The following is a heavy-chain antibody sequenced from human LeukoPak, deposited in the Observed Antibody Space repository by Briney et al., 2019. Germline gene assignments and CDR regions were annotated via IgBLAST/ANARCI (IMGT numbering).Heavy chain of an antibody. CDR3: AREIGEFDY. V-gene: IGHV3-30*03. CDR2: ISYDGRIK. J-gene: IGHJ4*02. CDR1: GFTFSTYG. Sequence: GGSLRLSCAASGFTFSTYGMHWVRQAPGKGLEWVADISYDGRIKYYADSVKGRFTISRDNSKNTLYLQMNSLRAEDTAVYYCAREIGEFDYWGQGTLVTVSS. D-gene: IGHD3-3*01.